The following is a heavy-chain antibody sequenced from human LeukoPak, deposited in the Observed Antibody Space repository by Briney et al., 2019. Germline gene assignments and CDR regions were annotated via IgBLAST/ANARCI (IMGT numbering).Heavy chain of an antibody. D-gene: IGHD6-6*01. CDR1: AFTVSSNY. Sequence: PGGSLRLSCAASAFTVSSNYMAWVRQAPGKGLEWVSVIYDGGGTFYGDSVKGRFTISRDNSKNTLYLQMNSLRAEDTAVYYCARDDKQVAGLDYWGQGTLVTVSS. J-gene: IGHJ4*02. CDR2: IYDGGGT. V-gene: IGHV3-53*01. CDR3: ARDDKQVAGLDY.